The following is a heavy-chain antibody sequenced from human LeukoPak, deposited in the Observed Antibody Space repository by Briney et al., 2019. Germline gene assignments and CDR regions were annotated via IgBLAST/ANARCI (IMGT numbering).Heavy chain of an antibody. CDR2: MYYSGNT. V-gene: IGHV4-59*08. D-gene: IGHD3-16*02. CDR1: GGSISSYY. J-gene: IGHJ4*02. CDR3: ARTLGWASSRYPFDG. Sequence: SETLSLTCTVSGGSISSYYWSWIRQPPGKGLEWIGSMYYSGNTDYNPSLKSRVTISVDTSKNQFSLKVNSVTAADTAVYYCARTLGWASSRYPFDGWGQGTLVTVSS.